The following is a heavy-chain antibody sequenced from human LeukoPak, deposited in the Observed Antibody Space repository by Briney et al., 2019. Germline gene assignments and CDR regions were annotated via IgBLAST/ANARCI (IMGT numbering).Heavy chain of an antibody. CDR3: AREDILTGCAAY. D-gene: IGHD3-9*01. V-gene: IGHV4-61*02. J-gene: IGHJ4*02. Sequence: SQTLSLTCAVSGGSISSGSYYWSWIRQPAGKGLEWIGRIYTSGSTNYNPSLKSRVTISVDTSKNQFSMKLSSVTAADTAVYYCAREDILTGCAAYWGQGTLVTVSS. CDR1: GGSISSGSYY. CDR2: IYTSGST.